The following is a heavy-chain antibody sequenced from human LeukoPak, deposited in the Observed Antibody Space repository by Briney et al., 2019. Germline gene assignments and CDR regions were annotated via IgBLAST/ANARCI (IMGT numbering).Heavy chain of an antibody. D-gene: IGHD2-15*01. V-gene: IGHV4-34*01. CDR1: GGSFSGYY. CDR3: ARHSHCSGGSCLVLFDY. CDR2: INHSGST. Sequence: PSETLSLTCAVYGGSFSGYYWSWIRQPPGKGLEWIGEINHSGSTNYNPSLKSRVTISVDTSKNQFSLKLSSVTAADTAVYYCARHSHCSGGSCLVLFDYWGQGTLVTVSS. J-gene: IGHJ4*02.